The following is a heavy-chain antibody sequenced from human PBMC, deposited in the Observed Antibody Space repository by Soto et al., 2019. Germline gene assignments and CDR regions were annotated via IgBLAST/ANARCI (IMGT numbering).Heavy chain of an antibody. J-gene: IGHJ4*02. CDR3: ARLGYYDFWSGYYPDFDY. CDR2: IYYSGST. CDR1: GGSISSSSYY. Sequence: SETLSLTCTVSGGSISSSSYYWGWIRQPPGKGLEWIGSIYYSGSTYYNPSLKSRVTISVDTSKNQFSLKLSSVTAADTAVYYCARLGYYDFWSGYYPDFDYWGQGTLVTVSS. V-gene: IGHV4-39*01. D-gene: IGHD3-3*01.